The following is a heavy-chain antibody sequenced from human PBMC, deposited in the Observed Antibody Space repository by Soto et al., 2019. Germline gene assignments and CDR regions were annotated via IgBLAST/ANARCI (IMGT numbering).Heavy chain of an antibody. CDR2: IYYSGST. J-gene: IGHJ4*02. V-gene: IGHV4-31*03. CDR3: ARDGRNGGYLDY. D-gene: IGHD2-8*01. Sequence: PSETLSLTCTVSGGSISSGGYYWTWIRQHPGKGLEWIGHIYYSGSTYYNPSLKSRVTISVDTSNNQFSLKLSSVTAADTAVYYCARDGRNGGYLDYWGQGTVVIVSS. CDR1: GGSISSGGYY.